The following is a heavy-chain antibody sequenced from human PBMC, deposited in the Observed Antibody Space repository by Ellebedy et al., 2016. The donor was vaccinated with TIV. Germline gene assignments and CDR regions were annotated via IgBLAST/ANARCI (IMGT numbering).Heavy chain of an antibody. CDR2: IYSGGNT. CDR1: GFTFSNNY. Sequence: GESLKISCAASGFTFSNNYMSWVRQAPGKGLEWVAVIYSGGNTFYAESVTGRFPISRDSSQNTLYLQMDSLRAEDTAVYYCASSPSQGYWGQGTLVTVSS. J-gene: IGHJ4*02. CDR3: ASSPSQGY. V-gene: IGHV3-53*01.